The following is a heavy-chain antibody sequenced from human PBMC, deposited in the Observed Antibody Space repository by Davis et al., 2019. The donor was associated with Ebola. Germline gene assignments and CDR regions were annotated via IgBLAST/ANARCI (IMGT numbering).Heavy chain of an antibody. CDR1: GYTFTSYY. Sequence: ASVKVSCKASGYTFTSYYMHWVRQAPGQGLEWMGWISAYNCNTNYAQKLQGRVTMTTDTSTSTAYMELRSLRSDDTAVYYCAIECSTVTTVWFDPWGQGTLVTVSS. J-gene: IGHJ5*02. CDR3: AIECSTVTTVWFDP. V-gene: IGHV1-18*04. D-gene: IGHD4-11*01. CDR2: ISAYNCNT.